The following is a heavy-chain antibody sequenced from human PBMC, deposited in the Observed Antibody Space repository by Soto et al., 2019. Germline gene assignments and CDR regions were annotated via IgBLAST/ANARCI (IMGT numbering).Heavy chain of an antibody. CDR1: GYTFTGYF. V-gene: IGHV1-2*02. CDR2: INPNSGAT. D-gene: IGHD3-3*01. J-gene: IGHJ5*02. CDR3: ARGGGTILAPLP. Sequence: ASVKVSCKASGYTFTGYFMHWVRQALGQGLEWMGWINPNSGATKYAQKFQGRVTLSRDTSIRTAYMELSGLKSDDTAVYYCARGGGTILAPLPWGQGTLVTVSS.